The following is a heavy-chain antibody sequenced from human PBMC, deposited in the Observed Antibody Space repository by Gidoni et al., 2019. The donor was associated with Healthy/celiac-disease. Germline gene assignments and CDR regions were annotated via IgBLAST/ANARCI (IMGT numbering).Heavy chain of an antibody. Sequence: EVQLVESGGGLLQPGGSLRLSCAASGFTFSSYEMNWVRQAPGKGLEWVSYISSSGSTIYYADSVKGRFTISRDNAKNSLYLQMNSLRAEDTAVYYCARDNGGYSPHYYYYGMDVWGQGTTVTVSS. V-gene: IGHV3-48*03. D-gene: IGHD2-21*02. J-gene: IGHJ6*02. CDR1: GFTFSSYE. CDR3: ARDNGGYSPHYYYYGMDV. CDR2: ISSSGSTI.